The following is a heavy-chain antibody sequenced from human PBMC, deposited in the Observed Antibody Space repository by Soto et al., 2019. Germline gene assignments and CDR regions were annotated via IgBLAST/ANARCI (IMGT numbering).Heavy chain of an antibody. Sequence: GGSLRLSCAASGFTFISYGMSRVRQAPGKGLEWVSAISGSGGSTYYADSVKGRFTISRDNSKNTLYLQMNSLRAEDTAVYYCAKDSPLALYYYGMDVWGQGTTLTVSS. D-gene: IGHD6-13*01. CDR3: AKDSPLALYYYGMDV. CDR1: GFTFISYG. V-gene: IGHV3-23*01. J-gene: IGHJ6*02. CDR2: ISGSGGST.